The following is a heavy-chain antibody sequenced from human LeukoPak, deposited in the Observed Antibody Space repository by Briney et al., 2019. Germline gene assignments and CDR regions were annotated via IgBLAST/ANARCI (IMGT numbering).Heavy chain of an antibody. Sequence: ASVKVSCKASGHTFTGYYMHWVRQAPGQGLEWIGWINPNSGGTNYAQKFQGRVTMTRDTSISTAYMELSRLRSDDTAVYYCARLFSNDYVWGSYRKSDYWGQGTLVTVSS. J-gene: IGHJ4*02. CDR2: INPNSGGT. CDR3: ARLFSNDYVWGSYRKSDY. V-gene: IGHV1-2*02. CDR1: GHTFTGYY. D-gene: IGHD3-16*02.